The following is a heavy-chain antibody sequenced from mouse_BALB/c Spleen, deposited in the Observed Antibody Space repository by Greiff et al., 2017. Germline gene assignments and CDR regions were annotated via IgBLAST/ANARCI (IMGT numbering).Heavy chain of an antibody. D-gene: IGHD2-12*01. V-gene: IGHV5-4*02. J-gene: IGHJ4*01. CDR3: ARERRGEYYAMDY. CDR2: ISDGGSYT. Sequence: EVQRVESGGGLVKPGGSLKLSCAASGFTFSDYYMYWVRQTPEKRLEWVATISDGGSYTYYPDSVKGRFTISRDNAKNNLYLQMSSLKSEDTAMYYCARERRGEYYAMDYWGQGTSVTVSS. CDR1: GFTFSDYY.